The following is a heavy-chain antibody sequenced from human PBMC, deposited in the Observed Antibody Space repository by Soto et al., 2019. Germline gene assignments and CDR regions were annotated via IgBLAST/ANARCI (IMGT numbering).Heavy chain of an antibody. J-gene: IGHJ6*02. D-gene: IGHD2-8*01. CDR3: ARDLMGYAMDV. CDR2: ISSASSAI. CDR1: GFTFSSYH. Sequence: PGGSLRLSCAASGFTFSSYHMDWVRQAPGKGLEWVSHISSASSAIYYADSVKGRFTISRDNAKNSLFLQMNSLRAEDTAVYYCARDLMGYAMDVWGQGTTVTVSS. V-gene: IGHV3-48*03.